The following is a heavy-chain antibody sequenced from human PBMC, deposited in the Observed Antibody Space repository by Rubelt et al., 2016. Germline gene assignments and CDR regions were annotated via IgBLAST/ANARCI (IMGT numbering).Heavy chain of an antibody. V-gene: IGHV3-7*01. CDR2: IKEDGSEQ. D-gene: IGHD2-21*02. J-gene: IGHJ4*02. CDR1: GFTFSSYW. Sequence: EVQLVDSGGGLVQPGGSLRLSCAASGFTFSSYWMSWVRQAPGTGLDWVANIKEDGSEQNYVDSVKGRFTISRDNAKNSMYLQRNSLGAEDTAVYYCTGEFSSDPYYFESWGQGTLVTVSS. CDR3: TGEFSSDPYYFES.